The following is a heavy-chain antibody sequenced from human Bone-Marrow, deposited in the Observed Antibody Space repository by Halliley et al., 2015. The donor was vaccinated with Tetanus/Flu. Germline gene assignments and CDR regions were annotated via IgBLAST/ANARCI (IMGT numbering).Heavy chain of an antibody. CDR2: IFHSGST. CDR3: AREWRGYSYSYVDY. Sequence: IGYIFHSGSTYYNPSLKSRVTISLGPSNNQFSLKLTSLTAADTAVYFCAREWRGYSYSYVDYWGQGTLVTVSS. D-gene: IGHD5-18*01. J-gene: IGHJ4*02. V-gene: IGHV4-30-2*05.